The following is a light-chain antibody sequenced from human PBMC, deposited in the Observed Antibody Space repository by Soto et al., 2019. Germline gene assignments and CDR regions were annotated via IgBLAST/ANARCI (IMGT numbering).Light chain of an antibody. CDR2: GAS. V-gene: IGKV3-20*01. J-gene: IGKJ1*01. Sequence: IVLTQAPGTLSLSPGERATLSGRASQSVSNNYLAWYQQKPGQAPRLLIYGASNRATGTPDRFSGSGSGTDFTPTISILEPEDFAVYYCQQYGSSGTCGQGTKGDNK. CDR1: QSVSNNY. CDR3: QQYGSSGT.